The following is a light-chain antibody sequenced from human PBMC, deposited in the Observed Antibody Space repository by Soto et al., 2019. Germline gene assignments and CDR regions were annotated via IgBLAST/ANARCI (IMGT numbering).Light chain of an antibody. CDR1: QSVSSSY. CDR3: QHYFNWPYT. J-gene: IGKJ2*01. CDR2: GAS. Sequence: EIVLTQSPGTLSLSPGERATLSCRARQSVSSSYLAWYQQKPGQAPRLLIYGASSRATGIPDRFSGSGSGTDFTLTISRLEPEDFAVYYCQHYFNWPYTFGQGTKLEIK. V-gene: IGKV3-20*01.